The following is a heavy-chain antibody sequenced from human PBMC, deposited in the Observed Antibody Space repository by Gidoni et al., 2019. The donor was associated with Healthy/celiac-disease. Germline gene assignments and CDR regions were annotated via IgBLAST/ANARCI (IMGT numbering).Heavy chain of an antibody. J-gene: IGHJ6*03. V-gene: IGHV3-23*01. CDR3: ATLPEGPDYYYYYYMDV. CDR2: ISGSGGST. CDR1: GFTFSSHA. Sequence: EVQQLESGGGVVQPGGSLRLSCAASGFTFSSHAMSWVRQAPGKGLEWVSAISGSGGSTYYADSVKGRFTISRDNSKNTLYLQMNSLRAEDTAVYYCATLPEGPDYYYYYYMDVWGKGTTVTVSS.